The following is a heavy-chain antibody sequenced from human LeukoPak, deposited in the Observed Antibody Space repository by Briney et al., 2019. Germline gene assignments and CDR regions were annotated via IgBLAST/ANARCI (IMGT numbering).Heavy chain of an antibody. CDR1: GFTFSSYE. J-gene: IGHJ4*02. CDR2: ISSSGSTI. V-gene: IGHV3-48*03. Sequence: PGGSLRLSCAASGFTFSSYEMNWVRQAPGKGLEWVSYISSSGSTIYYADSVKGRFTISRDNAKNSLYLRMNSLRAEDTAVYYCARVFVHGSAPDYWGQGTLVTVSS. CDR3: ARVFVHGSAPDY. D-gene: IGHD2-8*01.